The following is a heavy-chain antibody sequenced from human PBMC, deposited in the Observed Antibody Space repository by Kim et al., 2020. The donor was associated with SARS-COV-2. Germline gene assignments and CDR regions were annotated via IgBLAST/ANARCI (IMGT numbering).Heavy chain of an antibody. Sequence: SETLSLTCTVSGGSIRNNYWSWIRQSPGKGLEWIGYIYDTGTTNYNPSLKSRVTISVDTSKNLFSLTLTSVTAADTAVYYCARDNWQYNSDESGYYREGNWFDPWGQGTLVTVSS. CDR2: IYDTGTT. D-gene: IGHD3-22*01. CDR1: GGSIRNNY. CDR3: ARDNWQYNSDESGYYREGNWFDP. J-gene: IGHJ5*02. V-gene: IGHV4-59*01.